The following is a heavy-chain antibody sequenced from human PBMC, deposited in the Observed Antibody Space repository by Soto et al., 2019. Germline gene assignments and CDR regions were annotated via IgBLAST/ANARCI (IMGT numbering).Heavy chain of an antibody. J-gene: IGHJ6*03. CDR2: ISWNADVI. CDR1: GLTFDDYA. D-gene: IGHD2-8*02. Sequence: EVQLVESGGGLVQPGRSLRLSCEASGLTFDDYAMHWVRQAPGKGLEWVSGISWNADVIGYADSVKGRFTVSRDNAKNSLYLQMKSLRPEDAARYYCTKASGAAPYYFYMDVWGKGTTVSVSS. V-gene: IGHV3-9*01. CDR3: TKASGAAPYYFYMDV.